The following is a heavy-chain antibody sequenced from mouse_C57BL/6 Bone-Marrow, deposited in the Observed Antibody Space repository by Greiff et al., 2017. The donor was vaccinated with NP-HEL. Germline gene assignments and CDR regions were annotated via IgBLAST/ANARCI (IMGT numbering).Heavy chain of an antibody. Sequence: QVQLQQSGADLARPGASVKLSCTASGYTFTSYTMHWVKQRPGQGLEWIGYINPSSGYTKYNQKFKDKATFTADKSTSTAYMQLSSLTAEDSAVYYCARSRSYGSFYAMDYWGQGTSVTVSS. CDR3: ARSRSYGSFYAMDY. CDR1: GYTFTSYT. CDR2: INPSSGYT. J-gene: IGHJ4*01. D-gene: IGHD1-1*01. V-gene: IGHV1-4*01.